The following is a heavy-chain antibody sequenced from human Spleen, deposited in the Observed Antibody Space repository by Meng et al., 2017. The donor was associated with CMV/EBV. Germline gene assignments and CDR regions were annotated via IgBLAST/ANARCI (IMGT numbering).Heavy chain of an antibody. Sequence: SETLSLTCTVSGGSISSYYWSWIRQPPGKGLEWIGYIYYSGSTSYNPSLKSRVTISVDTSKNQFSLKLSSVTAADTAVYYCAREWELPGDFDYWGQGTLVTVSS. J-gene: IGHJ4*02. D-gene: IGHD1-26*01. CDR2: IYYSGST. CDR3: AREWELPGDFDY. V-gene: IGHV4-59*01. CDR1: GGSISSYY.